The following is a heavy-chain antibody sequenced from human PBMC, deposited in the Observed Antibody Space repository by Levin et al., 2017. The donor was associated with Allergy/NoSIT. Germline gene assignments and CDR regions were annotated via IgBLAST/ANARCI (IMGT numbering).Heavy chain of an antibody. Sequence: GESLKISCQGSGYSFTSYWISWVRQMPGKGLEWMGRFDPSDSYTNYSPSFQGHVTISADKSISTAYLQWSSLKASDTAMYYCARHRAAGTLILVSWGQGTLVTVSS. CDR1: GYSFTSYW. V-gene: IGHV5-10-1*01. D-gene: IGHD6-13*01. CDR2: FDPSDSYT. CDR3: ARHRAAGTLILVS. J-gene: IGHJ5*02.